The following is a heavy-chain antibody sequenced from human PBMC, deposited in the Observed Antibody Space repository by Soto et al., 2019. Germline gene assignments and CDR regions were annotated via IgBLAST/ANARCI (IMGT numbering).Heavy chain of an antibody. CDR3: ARDNWNSY. V-gene: IGHV3-74*01. CDR2: IDNDGSAT. CDR1: GFTFNIYC. J-gene: IGHJ4*02. Sequence: GGSLRLSCVASGFTFNIYCMRWVRQAPGKGLEWVSRIDNDGSATTYADSVKGRFTISRDNAKNTLFLQMNTLRVDDTAVYYCARDNWNSYWGQGTLVTVSS. D-gene: IGHD1-1*01.